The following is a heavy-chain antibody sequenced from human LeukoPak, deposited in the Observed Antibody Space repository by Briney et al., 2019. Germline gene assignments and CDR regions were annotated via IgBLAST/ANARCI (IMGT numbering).Heavy chain of an antibody. CDR1: GFTVRDNY. CDR2: ISNGGNT. CDR3: ASRSPHNWGSVDY. D-gene: IGHD7-27*01. J-gene: IGHJ4*02. Sequence: PGGSLRLSCAASGFTVRDNYMSWVRQAPGKGLECVSVISNGGNTYYADSVKGRFTISRDISKNTVYLQMNSLRAEDTAVYYCASRSPHNWGSVDYWGQGTLVTVSS. V-gene: IGHV3-53*01.